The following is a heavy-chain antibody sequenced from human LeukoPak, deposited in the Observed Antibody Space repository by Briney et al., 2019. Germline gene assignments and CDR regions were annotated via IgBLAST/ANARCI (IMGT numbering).Heavy chain of an antibody. D-gene: IGHD3-10*01. J-gene: IGHJ5*02. CDR3: ARHLAMVRGVMNWFDP. CDR2: IIPIFGTA. Sequence: SVKVSCKASGGTFSSYAISWVRQAPGQGLEWMGGIIPIFGTANYAQKFQGRVTITADESTSTAYMELSSLRSEDTAVYYCARHLAMVRGVMNWFDPWGQGTLVTVSS. CDR1: GGTFSSYA. V-gene: IGHV1-69*01.